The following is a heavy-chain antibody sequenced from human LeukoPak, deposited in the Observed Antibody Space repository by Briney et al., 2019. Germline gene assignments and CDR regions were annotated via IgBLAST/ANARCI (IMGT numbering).Heavy chain of an antibody. J-gene: IGHJ4*02. CDR3: ARTNDGG. CDR2: INQDGSEK. D-gene: IGHD3-16*01. V-gene: IGHV3-7*01. Sequence: PSGTLSLTCAVSGGSISSSNWWSGVRPPPGKGLEWVSNINQDGSEKYYVDSGKGRFTISRDNAKNSLYLQMNSLRAEDTAAYYCARTNDGGWGQGTLVTVSS. CDR1: GGSISSSNW.